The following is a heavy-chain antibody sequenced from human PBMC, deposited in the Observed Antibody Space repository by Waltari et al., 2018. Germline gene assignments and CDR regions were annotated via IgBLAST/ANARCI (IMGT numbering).Heavy chain of an antibody. CDR2: RIPIFGTA. D-gene: IGHD2-15*01. CDR1: GGTFSSYA. Sequence: QVQLVQSGAEVKKPGSSVKVSCKASGGTFSSYAISWVRQAPGQGLEWMGGRIPIFGTANYAQKFQGRVTITADESTSTAYMELSSLRSEDTAVYYCARSLGYCSGGSCYSPDYWGQGTLVTVSS. V-gene: IGHV1-69*13. J-gene: IGHJ4*02. CDR3: ARSLGYCSGGSCYSPDY.